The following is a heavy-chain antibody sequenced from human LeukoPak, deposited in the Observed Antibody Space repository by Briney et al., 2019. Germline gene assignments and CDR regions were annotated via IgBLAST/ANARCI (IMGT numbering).Heavy chain of an antibody. CDR3: ARGLRDSSGYYFDY. J-gene: IGHJ4*02. CDR2: IKQDGSEK. Sequence: GGSLRLSCAASGFTFSSYWMSWVRQAPGKGLEWVANIKQDGSEKYYVDSVKGRFTISRDNAKNSLYLQMNSLRAEDTAVYYCARGLRDSSGYYFDYWGQGTLVTVSS. D-gene: IGHD3-22*01. CDR1: GFTFSSYW. V-gene: IGHV3-7*03.